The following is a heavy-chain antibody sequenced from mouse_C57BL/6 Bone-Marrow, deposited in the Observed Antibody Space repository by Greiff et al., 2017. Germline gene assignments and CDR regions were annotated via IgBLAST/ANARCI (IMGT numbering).Heavy chain of an antibody. D-gene: IGHD2-4*01. CDR2: IYPGNSDT. Sequence: VQLQQSGTVLARPGASVKMSCKTSGYTFTSYWMHWVKQRPGQGLEWIGAIYPGNSDTSYNQKFTGKAKLTAVTSASTPYMALSRLTHEDSAVYYSTRDYDCDPYAMDDWGKGTSVTVAS. J-gene: IGHJ4*01. CDR1: GYTFTSYW. CDR3: TRDYDCDPYAMDD. V-gene: IGHV1-5*01.